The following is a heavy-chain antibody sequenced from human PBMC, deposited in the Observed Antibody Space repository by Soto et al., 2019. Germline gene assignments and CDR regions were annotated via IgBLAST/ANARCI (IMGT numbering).Heavy chain of an antibody. J-gene: IGHJ6*03. CDR3: ARLRGDYTQYYYYYYYMDV. Sequence: SETLSLTCTVSGGSISSYYWSWIRQPPGKGLEWIGYIYYSGSTNYNPSLKSRVTISVDTSKNQFSLKLSSVTAADTAVYYCARLRGDYTQYYYYYYYMDVWGKGTTVTVSS. CDR2: IYYSGST. CDR1: GGSISSYY. V-gene: IGHV4-59*08. D-gene: IGHD4-4*01.